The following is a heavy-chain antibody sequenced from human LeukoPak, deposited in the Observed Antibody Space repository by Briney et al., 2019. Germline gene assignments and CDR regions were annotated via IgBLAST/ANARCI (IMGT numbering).Heavy chain of an antibody. J-gene: IGHJ4*02. CDR3: ARRYSYGLDY. D-gene: IGHD5-18*01. CDR2: IDSSGTTI. Sequence: GGSLRLSCAASGFTFGDYYMTWIRQAPGKGLEWVSYIDSSGTTIYYADSVKGRFTISRDNAKNSLCLQMNSLRAEDTAFYYCARRYSYGLDYWGRGTLVTVSS. CDR1: GFTFGDYY. V-gene: IGHV3-11*04.